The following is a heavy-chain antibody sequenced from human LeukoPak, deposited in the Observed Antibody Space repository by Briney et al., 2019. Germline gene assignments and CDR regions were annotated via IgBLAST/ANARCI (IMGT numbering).Heavy chain of an antibody. V-gene: IGHV4-59*01. D-gene: IGHD2-2*01. CDR1: GGSISSYY. J-gene: IGHJ4*02. Sequence: KPSETLSLTCTVSGGSISSYYWSWIRQPPGKGLEWIGYIYYSGSTNYNPSLKSRVTISVDTSKNQFSLKLSSVTAADTAVYYCANWYCSSTSCYVDWGQGTLVTVSS. CDR2: IYYSGST. CDR3: ANWYCSSTSCYVD.